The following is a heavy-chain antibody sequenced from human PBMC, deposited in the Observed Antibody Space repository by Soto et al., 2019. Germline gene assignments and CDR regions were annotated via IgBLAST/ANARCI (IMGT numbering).Heavy chain of an antibody. CDR1: GFTFSNAW. J-gene: IGHJ6*02. V-gene: IGHV3-15*07. CDR3: TTLDGDYPASAWYYYYVMDV. D-gene: IGHD4-17*01. CDR2: IKSKTDGGTT. Sequence: PGGSLRLSCAASGFTFSNAWMNWVRQAPGKGLEWVGRIKSKTDGGTTDYAAPVKGRFTISRDNSKNTLYLQMNSLKTEDTAVYYCTTLDGDYPASAWYYYYVMDVWGQGTTVTVSS.